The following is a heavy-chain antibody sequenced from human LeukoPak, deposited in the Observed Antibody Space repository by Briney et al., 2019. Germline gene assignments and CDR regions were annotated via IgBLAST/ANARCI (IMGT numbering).Heavy chain of an antibody. CDR3: AKGKLYYYDEFDY. D-gene: IGHD3-22*01. J-gene: IGHJ4*02. V-gene: IGHV3-23*01. Sequence: PGGSLRLSCAASGFTFSSYVMSWVRQAPGKGLEWVSAISGSGGSTYYADSVKGRFTISRDNSKNTLYLQMNSLRAEDTAVYYCAKGKLYYYDEFDYWGQGTLVTVSS. CDR1: GFTFSSYV. CDR2: ISGSGGST.